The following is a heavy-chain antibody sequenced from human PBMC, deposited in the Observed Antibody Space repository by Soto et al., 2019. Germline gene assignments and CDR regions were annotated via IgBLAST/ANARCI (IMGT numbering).Heavy chain of an antibody. CDR1: GFTFSSYA. J-gene: IGHJ6*03. V-gene: IGHV3-23*01. D-gene: IGHD1-20*01. Sequence: EVQLLESGGGLVQPGGSLRLSCAASGFTFSSYAMSWVRQAPGKGLEWVSAISGSGGSTYYADSVKGRFTISRDNSKNTLYLKMNSLRAEDTAVYYCAKNPGISYYYYYMDVWGKGTTVTVSS. CDR2: ISGSGGST. CDR3: AKNPGISYYYYYMDV.